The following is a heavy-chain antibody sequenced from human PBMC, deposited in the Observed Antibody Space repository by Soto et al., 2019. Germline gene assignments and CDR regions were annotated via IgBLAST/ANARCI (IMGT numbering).Heavy chain of an antibody. CDR1: GGSVSSGSYY. CDR3: AREGEGYCSSTSCYAIGVWFDP. V-gene: IGHV4-61*01. CDR2: IYYSGST. J-gene: IGHJ5*02. Sequence: SETLSLTCTVSGGSVSSGSYYWSWIRQPPGRGLEWIGYIYYSGSTNYNPSLKSRVTISVDTSKNQFSLKLGSVTAADTAVYYCAREGEGYCSSTSCYAIGVWFDPWGQGTLVTVSS. D-gene: IGHD2-2*01.